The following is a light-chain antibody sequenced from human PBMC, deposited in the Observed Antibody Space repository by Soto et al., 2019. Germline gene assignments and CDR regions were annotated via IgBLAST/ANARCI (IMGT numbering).Light chain of an antibody. J-gene: IGKJ3*01. CDR1: QSVSNS. Sequence: EIVVTQSPGTLSWSPGERSSLSCRASQSVSNSLAWFQQKPGQAPRLLIYDASSRPPGIPDRFSGSGSGTDFTLTISRLEPEDFAVYYCQQSATFGPGSKVDI. CDR3: QQSAT. V-gene: IGKV3-20*01. CDR2: DAS.